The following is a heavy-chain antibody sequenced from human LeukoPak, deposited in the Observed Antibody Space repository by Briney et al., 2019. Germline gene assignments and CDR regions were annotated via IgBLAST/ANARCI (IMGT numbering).Heavy chain of an antibody. V-gene: IGHV4-4*07. J-gene: IGHJ5*02. CDR2: IYTSGST. CDR1: GYSISSGYY. D-gene: IGHD6-13*01. CDR3: ARGFSGGAAAWFDP. Sequence: PSETLSLTCTVSGYSISSGYYWGWIRQPAGKGLEWIGRIYTSGSTNYNPSLKSRVTMSVDTSKNQFSLKLSSVTAADTAVYYCARGFSGGAAAWFDPWGQGTLVTVSS.